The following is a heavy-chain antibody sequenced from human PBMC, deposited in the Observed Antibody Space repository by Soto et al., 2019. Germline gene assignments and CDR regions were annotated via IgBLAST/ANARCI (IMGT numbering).Heavy chain of an antibody. J-gene: IGHJ4*02. D-gene: IGHD3-22*01. CDR3: TTDVYDSSGYYFDY. Sequence: GESLKISCAASGFTFSNAWMSWVRQAPGKGLEWVGRIKSKTDGGTTDYAAPVKGRFTISRDDSKNTLYLQMNSLKTEDTAVYYCTTDVYDSSGYYFDYWGQGTLVTVSS. CDR1: GFTFSNAW. V-gene: IGHV3-15*01. CDR2: IKSKTDGGTT.